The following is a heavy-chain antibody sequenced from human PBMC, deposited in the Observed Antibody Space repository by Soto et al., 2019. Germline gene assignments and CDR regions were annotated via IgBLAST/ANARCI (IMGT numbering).Heavy chain of an antibody. J-gene: IGHJ4*02. Sequence: HVQLQESGPGLVKPSQTLSLTCTVSGGSISSGGYSWNWIRQHPGKGLEWIGYIDYSGSTYYNPSLKSRLTISADTSKNQFSLNLNSVTAADTALYYCARQPYYYDSSGYSYYFDYWGQGTLVTVSS. CDR3: ARQPYYYDSSGYSYYFDY. D-gene: IGHD3-22*01. V-gene: IGHV4-31*03. CDR2: IDYSGST. CDR1: GGSISSGGYS.